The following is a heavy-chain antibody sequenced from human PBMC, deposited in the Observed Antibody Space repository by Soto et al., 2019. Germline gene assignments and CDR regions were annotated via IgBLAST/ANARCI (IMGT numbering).Heavy chain of an antibody. V-gene: IGHV3-53*01. J-gene: IGHJ6*02. CDR2: IYSGGST. CDR3: AGRGNRRPEYGMDV. CDR1: GSSLSNSY. D-gene: IGHD5-18*01. Sequence: GGSLRLSCEASGSSLSNSYMSWVSQAPGKGLVWVSVIYSGGSTYHAEPVKGRFTIFRDSSKNTLFLQMNTLRADDTAIYYCAGRGNRRPEYGMDVWGQGTTVTVSS.